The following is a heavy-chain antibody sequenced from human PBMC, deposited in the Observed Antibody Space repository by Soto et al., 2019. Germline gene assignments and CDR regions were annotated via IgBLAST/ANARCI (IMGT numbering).Heavy chain of an antibody. D-gene: IGHD2-8*02. CDR2: INHSGST. CDR3: ARDKITGLFDY. CDR1: GGSFSGYY. Sequence: SETRSLTCAVGGGSFSGYYWTWFRQPPGTGLEWIGEINHSGSTNYNPSLKSRVTISVDTSKNQFSLKLTSVTAADTAVYYCARDKITGLFDYWGQGTLVTVSS. V-gene: IGHV4-34*01. J-gene: IGHJ4*02.